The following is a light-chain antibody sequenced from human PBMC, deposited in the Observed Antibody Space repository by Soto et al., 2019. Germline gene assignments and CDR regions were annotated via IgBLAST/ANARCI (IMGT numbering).Light chain of an antibody. CDR1: SSDVGGYDY. CDR2: DVS. J-gene: IGLJ2*01. Sequence: QSALTQPASVSGSPGQSITISCTGTSSDVGGYDYVSWYQQHPGKVPKLMIYDVSSRPSGVSNRFSGSKSGNTASLTISGLQAEDEADYYCSSYASSSTLVFGGGTKRTVL. V-gene: IGLV2-14*01. CDR3: SSYASSSTLV.